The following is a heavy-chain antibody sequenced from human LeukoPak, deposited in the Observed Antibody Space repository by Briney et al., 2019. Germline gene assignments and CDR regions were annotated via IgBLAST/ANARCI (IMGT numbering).Heavy chain of an antibody. CDR1: GGSISSGSYY. CDR3: ARDLVSGYCSSTSCYSWFDP. CDR2: IYISGST. J-gene: IGHJ5*02. Sequence: SETLSLTCTVSGGSISSGSYYWSWIRQPAGKGLEWIGRIYISGSTNYNPSLKSRVTISVDTSKNQFSLKLSSVTAADTAVYYCARDLVSGYCSSTSCYSWFDPWGQGTLVTVSS. V-gene: IGHV4-61*02. D-gene: IGHD2-2*02.